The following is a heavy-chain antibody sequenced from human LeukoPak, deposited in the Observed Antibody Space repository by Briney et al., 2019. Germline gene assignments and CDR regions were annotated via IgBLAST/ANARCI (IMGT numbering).Heavy chain of an antibody. J-gene: IGHJ4*02. V-gene: IGHV3-33*01. Sequence: GGSLRLSCAASGFTFSSCGMHWVRQAPGKGLEWVAVIWYDGSNKYYADSVKGRFTISRDNSKNTLYLQMNSLRAEDTAVYYCARVPTFGGVIVIDPPDYWGQGTLVTVSS. CDR2: IWYDGSNK. CDR1: GFTFSSCG. CDR3: ARVPTFGGVIVIDPPDY. D-gene: IGHD3-16*02.